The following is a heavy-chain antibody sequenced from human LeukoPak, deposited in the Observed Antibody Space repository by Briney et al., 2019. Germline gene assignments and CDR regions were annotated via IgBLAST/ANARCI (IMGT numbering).Heavy chain of an antibody. CDR3: AREAWSSSWYGGNYYYYYMDV. CDR2: ISTSGST. CDR1: GGSISSYY. D-gene: IGHD6-13*01. J-gene: IGHJ6*03. Sequence: PSETLSLTCTVSGGSISSYYWSWIRQPAGKGLESIGHISTSGSTNYNPSLKSRVTMSVDTSKNQFSLKLSSVTAADTAVYYCAREAWSSSWYGGNYYYYYMDVWGKGTTVTVSS. V-gene: IGHV4-4*07.